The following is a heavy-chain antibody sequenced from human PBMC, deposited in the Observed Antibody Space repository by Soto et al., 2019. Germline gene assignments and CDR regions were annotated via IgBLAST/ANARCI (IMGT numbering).Heavy chain of an antibody. D-gene: IGHD3-16*01. V-gene: IGHV3-7*05. Sequence: EVQLVESGGGLVQPGGSLRLSCAASGFTFSTYWMNWVRQAPGKGLEWVANIKEDGSEAYYVDSVKGRFTISRDNAKNSLYLDMNSLRGEDTAVYYCARDWGAPGRGSALGYYYHFGMDVWGQGTTVIVPS. CDR1: GFTFSTYW. J-gene: IGHJ6*02. CDR2: IKEDGSEA. CDR3: ARDWGAPGRGSALGYYYHFGMDV.